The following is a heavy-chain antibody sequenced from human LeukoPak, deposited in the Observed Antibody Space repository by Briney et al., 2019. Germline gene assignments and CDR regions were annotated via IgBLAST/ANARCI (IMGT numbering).Heavy chain of an antibody. CDR3: ASHRSSEA. CDR2: IYSGGST. J-gene: IGHJ5*02. CDR1: GFTVSSNY. V-gene: IGHV3-53*01. Sequence: GGSLRLSCAASGFTVSSNYMSWVRQAPGKGLEWVSVIYSGGSTYYADSVKGRFTISCDNTKHTTYLQMSSLSCEVTARHFCASHRSSEAWGQGTLVTVSS.